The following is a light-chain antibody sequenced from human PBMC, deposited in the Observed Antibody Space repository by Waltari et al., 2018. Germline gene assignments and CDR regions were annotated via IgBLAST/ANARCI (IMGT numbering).Light chain of an antibody. CDR1: QSIRSY. J-gene: IGKJ4*01. CDR3: QHRNSWPLT. CDR2: YAS. V-gene: IGKV3-11*01. Sequence: EIVLTQSPATLHLSPGERATLSGSASQSIRSYLGWYPQNHGQAPRHLIYYASNRATGIPARFSGSGSGTDFTLTISSLEPEDFAVYYCQHRNSWPLTFGGGTKVEIK.